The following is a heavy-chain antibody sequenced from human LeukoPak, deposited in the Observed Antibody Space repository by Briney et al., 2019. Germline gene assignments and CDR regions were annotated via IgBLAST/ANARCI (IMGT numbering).Heavy chain of an antibody. CDR2: IKQDGSEK. V-gene: IGHV3-7*01. J-gene: IGHJ4*02. CDR3: ARAYYYYDSSVHYFDY. CDR1: GFTFSSYW. Sequence: GGSLRLSCAASGFTFSSYWMSWVRQAPGKGLEWVANIKQDGSEKYYVDSVKGRFTISRDNAKNSLYLQMNSLRAEDTAVYYCARAYYYYDSSVHYFDYWGQGTLVTVSS. D-gene: IGHD3-22*01.